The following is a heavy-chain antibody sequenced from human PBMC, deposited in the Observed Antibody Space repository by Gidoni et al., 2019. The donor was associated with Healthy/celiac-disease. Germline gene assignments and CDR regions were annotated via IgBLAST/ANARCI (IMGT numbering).Heavy chain of an antibody. CDR2: IYYSGST. D-gene: IGHD3-22*01. CDR1: GGSISSSSYY. V-gene: IGHV4-39*01. CDR3: ARPHSSGYSYYYGMDV. J-gene: IGHJ6*02. Sequence: QLQLQESGPGLVKPSATLSLTCTVSGGSISSSSYYWGWIRQPPGKGLEWIGSIYYSGSTYYNPSLKSRVTISVDTSKNQFSLKLSSVTAADTAVYYCARPHSSGYSYYYGMDVWGQGTTVTVSS.